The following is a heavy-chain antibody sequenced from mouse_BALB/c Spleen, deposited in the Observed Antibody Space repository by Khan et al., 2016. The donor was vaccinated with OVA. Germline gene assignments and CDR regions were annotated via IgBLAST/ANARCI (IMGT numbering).Heavy chain of an antibody. J-gene: IGHJ3*01. Sequence: EVKLLESGGGLVQPGGSLKLSCAASGFDFSRYWMSWVRQAPGKGLEWIGEINPDSSTINYTPSLKDKFIISRDNAKNTLYLQMRKVRSEDTVLYYCARPYRYDGRAWFAYWGQGTLVTVSA. CDR3: ARPYRYDGRAWFAY. V-gene: IGHV4-1*02. D-gene: IGHD2-14*01. CDR1: GFDFSRYW. CDR2: INPDSSTI.